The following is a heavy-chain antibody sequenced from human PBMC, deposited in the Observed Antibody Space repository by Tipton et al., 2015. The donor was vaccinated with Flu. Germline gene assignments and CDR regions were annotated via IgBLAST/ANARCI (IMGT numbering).Heavy chain of an antibody. V-gene: IGHV3-48*03. D-gene: IGHD6-19*01. Sequence: GSLRLSCAASGFLFSSYWMNWVRQAPGKGLEWVSYISSSGSTIYYADSVKGRFTTSRDNAENSLYLQMNSLRAEDTAVYYCARETQWSNFDYWGQGTLISGSS. CDR3: ARETQWSNFDY. CDR1: GFLFSSYW. J-gene: IGHJ4*02. CDR2: ISSSGSTI.